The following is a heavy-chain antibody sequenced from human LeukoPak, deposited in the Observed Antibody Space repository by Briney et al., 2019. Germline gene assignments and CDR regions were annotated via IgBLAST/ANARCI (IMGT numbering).Heavy chain of an antibody. CDR3: ARLGLAVSVAGTAISY. J-gene: IGHJ4*02. D-gene: IGHD6-19*01. V-gene: IGHV4-39*01. Sequence: PSETLSLTCTVSGGSISSSSYYSGWIGQPPGKGLECIASIYYSGSTYYNAPLQSRVTISLDTSKNQFSLKLSSVTAADTAVYYCARLGLAVSVAGTAISYWGQGTLVTVSS. CDR1: GGSISSSSYY. CDR2: IYYSGST.